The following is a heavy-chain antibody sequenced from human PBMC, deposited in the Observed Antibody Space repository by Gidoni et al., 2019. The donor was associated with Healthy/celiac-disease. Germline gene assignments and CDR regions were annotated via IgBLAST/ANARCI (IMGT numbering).Heavy chain of an antibody. D-gene: IGHD6-19*01. CDR2: IFANDEK. Sequence: QVTLKESGPVLVTPTETLTLTCSVSGFSLTNSRLGVSWIRQPPGKALEWLAHIFANDEKSYSTSLKTRLTISKDTSKSQVVLTMTNMDPVDTATYFCARINSGEQWLPPGYYYYGMDVWGQGTTVTVSS. CDR1: GFSLTNSRLG. V-gene: IGHV2-26*01. CDR3: ARINSGEQWLPPGYYYYGMDV. J-gene: IGHJ6*02.